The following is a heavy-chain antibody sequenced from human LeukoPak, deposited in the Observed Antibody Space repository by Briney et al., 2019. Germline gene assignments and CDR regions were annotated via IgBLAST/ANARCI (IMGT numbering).Heavy chain of an antibody. CDR1: GFTFSNAW. J-gene: IGHJ4*02. D-gene: IGHD3-10*01. Sequence: GGSLRLSCAASGFTFSNAWMSWVRQAPGKGLEWVGRIKSKTDGGTTDYAAPVKGRFTISRDDSKNTLYLQMNSLKTEDTAVYYCTTDQELLCFWEPYFADWGQGTLVTVSS. V-gene: IGHV3-15*01. CDR3: TTDQELLCFWEPYFAD. CDR2: IKSKTDGGTT.